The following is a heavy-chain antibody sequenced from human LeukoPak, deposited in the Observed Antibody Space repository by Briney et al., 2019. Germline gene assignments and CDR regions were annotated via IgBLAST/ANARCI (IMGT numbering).Heavy chain of an antibody. D-gene: IGHD2-2*01. CDR3: ARDGSWGDYQFYFYMDV. CDR2: ISASGHYI. Sequence: GGSLRLSCAASGFSVSSNYMTWVRQAPGKGLEWLSGISASGHYIYQADSVKGRFTISRDNSKNTLYIEMNSLRAEDTAVYYCARDGSWGDYQFYFYMDVWGKGTTVTVSS. CDR1: GFSVSSNY. V-gene: IGHV3-23*01. J-gene: IGHJ6*03.